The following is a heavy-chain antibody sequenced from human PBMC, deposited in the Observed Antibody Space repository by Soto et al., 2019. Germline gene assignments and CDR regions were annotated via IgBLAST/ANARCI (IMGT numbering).Heavy chain of an antibody. CDR3: AKDRGEHDYGDYNDY. V-gene: IGHV3-23*01. CDR1: GFTFSSYS. Sequence: HPGGSLRLSCAASGFTFSSYSMSWVRPAPGKGLEWVSAISGSGGSTYYADSVKGRFTISRDNSKNTLYLQMNSLRAEDTAVYYCAKDRGEHDYGDYNDYWGQGTLVTVSS. J-gene: IGHJ4*02. D-gene: IGHD4-17*01. CDR2: ISGSGGST.